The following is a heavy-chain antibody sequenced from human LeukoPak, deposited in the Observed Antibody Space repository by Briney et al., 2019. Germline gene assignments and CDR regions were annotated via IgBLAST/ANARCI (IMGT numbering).Heavy chain of an antibody. J-gene: IGHJ4*02. Sequence: ASVKVSCKASGGTFSSYAISWVRQAPGQGLEWMGGIIPIFGTANYAQKFQGRATITADESTSTAYMELSSLRSEDTAVYYCASKGVASDRYSGSYYAYYFDYWGQGTLVTVSS. CDR2: IIPIFGTA. CDR1: GGTFSSYA. D-gene: IGHD1-26*01. V-gene: IGHV1-69*13. CDR3: ASKGVASDRYSGSYYAYYFDY.